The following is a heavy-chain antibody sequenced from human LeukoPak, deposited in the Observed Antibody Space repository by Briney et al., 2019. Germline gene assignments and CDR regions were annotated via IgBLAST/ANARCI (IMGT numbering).Heavy chain of an antibody. CDR3: AKFYTGSVIPFDI. CDR1: GFTFSSYG. V-gene: IGHV3-30*02. CDR2: IRYDGSNK. Sequence: GGSLRLSCAASGFTFSSYGMHWVRQAPGKGLEWVAYIRYDGSNKYYADSVKGRFTISRDISKNTLYLQMNSLRAEDTAVYYCAKFYTGSVIPFDIWGQGTMVTVPS. D-gene: IGHD3-16*02. J-gene: IGHJ3*02.